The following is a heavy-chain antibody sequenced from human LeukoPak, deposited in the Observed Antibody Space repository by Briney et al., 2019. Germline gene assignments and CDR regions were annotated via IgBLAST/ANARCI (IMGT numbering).Heavy chain of an antibody. D-gene: IGHD6-13*01. Sequence: SETLSPTCAVYGGSFSGYYWSWIRQPPGKGLEWIGEINHSGSTNYNPSLKSRVTISVDTSKNQFSLKLSSVTAADTAVYYCARTVGSRIAAAGTPPYFDYWGQGTLVTVSS. CDR3: ARTVGSRIAAAGTPPYFDY. CDR1: GGSFSGYY. J-gene: IGHJ4*02. V-gene: IGHV4-34*01. CDR2: INHSGST.